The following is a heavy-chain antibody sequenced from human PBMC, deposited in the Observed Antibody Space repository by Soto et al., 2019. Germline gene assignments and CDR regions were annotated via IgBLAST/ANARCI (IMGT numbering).Heavy chain of an antibody. CDR1: GGSISSGGYY. Sequence: QVQLQESGPGLVKPSQTLSLTCTVSGGSISSGGYYWSWIRQHPGKGLEGIGYIYYSGSTYYNPSLKXXVXIXXDTSKNQFSLKLSSVTAADTAVYYCARSGYGVVDYWGQGTLVTVSS. D-gene: IGHD5-12*01. V-gene: IGHV4-31*01. CDR3: ARSGYGVVDY. CDR2: IYYSGST. J-gene: IGHJ4*02.